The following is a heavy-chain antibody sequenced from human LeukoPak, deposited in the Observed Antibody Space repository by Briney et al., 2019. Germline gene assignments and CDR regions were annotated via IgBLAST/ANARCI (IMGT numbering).Heavy chain of an antibody. D-gene: IGHD3-3*01. CDR3: ARASRDFWSGSKGYFDY. CDR2: IYYSGST. V-gene: IGHV4-59*01. Sequence: SETLSLTCTVSGGSISSYYWSWIRQPPGKGLESIGYIYYSGSTNYNPSLKSRVTISVDTSKNQFSLKLSSVTAADTAVYYCARASRDFWSGSKGYFDYWGQGTLVTVSS. J-gene: IGHJ4*02. CDR1: GGSISSYY.